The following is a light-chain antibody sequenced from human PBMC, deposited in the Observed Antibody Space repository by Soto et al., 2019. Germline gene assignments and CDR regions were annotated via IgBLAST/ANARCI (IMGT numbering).Light chain of an antibody. CDR3: QQLHGYPIT. J-gene: IGKJ5*01. V-gene: IGKV1-9*01. CDR1: QGIDTS. CDR2: AAS. Sequence: DIQMTQSPSTLSASVGDRVTITCRASQGIDTSLAWYRQKPGKAPKLLIYAASNFQSGVPSRFSGSGSGTHFTLTISSLQPEDFATYYCQQLHGYPITFGQGTRLEIK.